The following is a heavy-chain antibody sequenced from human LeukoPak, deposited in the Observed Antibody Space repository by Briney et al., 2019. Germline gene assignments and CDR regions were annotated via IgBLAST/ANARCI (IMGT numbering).Heavy chain of an antibody. J-gene: IGHJ5*02. Sequence: GGSLRLSCAASGFTFSSYAMSWVRQAPGKGLEWVSAISGSGGSTYYADSVKGRFTISRDNSKNTLYLQMNSLRAEDTAVYYCARVDYGSGSYDNWFDPWGQGILVTVSS. CDR3: ARVDYGSGSYDNWFDP. CDR2: ISGSGGST. V-gene: IGHV3-23*01. CDR1: GFTFSSYA. D-gene: IGHD3-10*01.